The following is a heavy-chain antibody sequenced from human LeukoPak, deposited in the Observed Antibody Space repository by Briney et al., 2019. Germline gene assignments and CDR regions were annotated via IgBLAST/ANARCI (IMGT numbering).Heavy chain of an antibody. CDR2: ISGSGGST. J-gene: IGHJ4*02. Sequence: GGSLRLSCAASGFTFSSYAMSWVRQAPGKGLEWVSAISGSGGSTYYADSVKGRFTVSRDNAKNSLYLQMNSPRAEDMALYYCAKGTDYGDYAYFDYWGQGTLVTVSS. V-gene: IGHV3-23*01. D-gene: IGHD4-17*01. CDR3: AKGTDYGDYAYFDY. CDR1: GFTFSSYA.